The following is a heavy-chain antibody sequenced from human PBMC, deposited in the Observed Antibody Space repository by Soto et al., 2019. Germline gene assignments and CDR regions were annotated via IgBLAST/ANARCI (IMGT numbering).Heavy chain of an antibody. D-gene: IGHD4-4*01. CDR2: VFYSGNT. CDR3: ASRDYNDAFDI. J-gene: IGHJ3*02. Sequence: QVQLQESGPGLVKPSETLSLTCTVSGVSISTYYWTWIRQPPGKGLEWIGQVFYSGNTNYNPSLKSRVTISVDASRNQFSLRLSSVTAADTAMYYWASRDYNDAFDIWGQGTLVTVSS. CDR1: GVSISTYY. V-gene: IGHV4-59*01.